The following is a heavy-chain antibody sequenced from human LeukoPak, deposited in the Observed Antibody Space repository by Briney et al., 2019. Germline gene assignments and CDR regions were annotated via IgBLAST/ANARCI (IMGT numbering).Heavy chain of an antibody. CDR3: ARGASLRYFDWLLYPDAFDI. CDR2: IYYSGST. V-gene: IGHV4-61*01. J-gene: IGHJ3*02. CDR1: GYSISSGYY. D-gene: IGHD3-9*01. Sequence: SETLSLTCTVSGYSISSGYYWGWIRQPPGQGREWIGYIYYSGSTNYNSSLKSRVTISVDTSKNQFALKLSSVTAADTAVYYCARGASLRYFDWLLYPDAFDIWGQGTMVTVSS.